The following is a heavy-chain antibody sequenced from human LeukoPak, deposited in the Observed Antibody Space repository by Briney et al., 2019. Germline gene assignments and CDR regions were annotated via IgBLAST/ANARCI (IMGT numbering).Heavy chain of an antibody. V-gene: IGHV3-15*01. CDR2: IKSKTDGGTT. J-gene: IGHJ3*02. D-gene: IGHD4-11*01. Sequence: GGSLRLSCAASGFTFSNAWMSWVRQAPGKGLEWVGRIKSKTDGGTTDYAAPVKGRFTISRDDSKNTLYLQMNSLKTEDTAVYYCTTDADYKFFHAFDIWGQGTMVTVSS. CDR3: TTDADYKFFHAFDI. CDR1: GFTFSNAW.